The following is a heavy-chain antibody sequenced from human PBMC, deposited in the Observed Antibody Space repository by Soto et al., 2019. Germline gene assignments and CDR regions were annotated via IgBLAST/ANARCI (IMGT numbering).Heavy chain of an antibody. Sequence: GASVKVSCKASGGTFSSYAISWVRQAPGQGLEWMGGIIPIFGTANYAQKFQGRVTITADESTSTAYMELSSLRSEDTAVYYCARGETGTPVAKYYSHYCGQAPLVTLSS. CDR2: IIPIFGTA. D-gene: IGHD1-7*01. J-gene: IGHJ4*02. V-gene: IGHV1-69*13. CDR1: GGTFSSYA. CDR3: ARGETGTPVAKYYSHY.